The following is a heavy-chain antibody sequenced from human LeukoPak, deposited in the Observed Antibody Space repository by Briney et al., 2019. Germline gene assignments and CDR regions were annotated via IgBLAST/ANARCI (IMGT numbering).Heavy chain of an antibody. CDR3: ARDIGAARSDY. Sequence: SETLSLTCSVSGGSIISYYWSWIRQPPGKGREWIGYIYYSGSAKYNPSLKSRVTISVDTSKNQFSLKLTSVTAADTAVYYCARDIGAARSDYWGQGTLVTVSS. CDR1: GGSIISYY. V-gene: IGHV4-59*01. D-gene: IGHD6-6*01. J-gene: IGHJ4*02. CDR2: IYYSGSA.